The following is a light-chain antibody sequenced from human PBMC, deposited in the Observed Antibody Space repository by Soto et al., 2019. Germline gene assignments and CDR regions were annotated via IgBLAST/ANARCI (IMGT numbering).Light chain of an antibody. CDR3: QSTSNSLNCV. Sequence: QSVLTQPPSVSGAPGQRVIISCTGSSSNIGAGYDVHWYQQLPGTAPKLIIYGNTNRPSGVPHRFSGSKSGTSASLAITGLQADDEADYYCQSTSNSLNCVFGTGTKLTVL. V-gene: IGLV1-40*01. J-gene: IGLJ1*01. CDR1: SSNIGAGYD. CDR2: GNT.